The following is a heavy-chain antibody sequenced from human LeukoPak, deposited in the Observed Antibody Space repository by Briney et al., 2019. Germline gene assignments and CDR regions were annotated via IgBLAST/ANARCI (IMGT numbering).Heavy chain of an antibody. CDR1: GGSISGYH. CDR2: IYYSGSS. J-gene: IGHJ6*03. Sequence: PSETLSLTCTVSGGSISGYHWSWIRQPPGKGLEWLGYIYYSGSSNYNPSLKSRVTMSADTSKNQFSLKLSSVTAADTAVYYCTRVPRSYYYYYYMDVWGKGTTVTVSS. V-gene: IGHV4-59*01. CDR3: TRVPRSYYYYYYMDV.